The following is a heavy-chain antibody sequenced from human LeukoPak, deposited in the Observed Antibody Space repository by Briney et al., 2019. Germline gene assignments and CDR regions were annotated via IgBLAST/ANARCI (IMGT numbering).Heavy chain of an antibody. D-gene: IGHD3-22*01. J-gene: IGHJ5*02. CDR3: ARVTDYYDSSGYSNWFDP. CDR1: GGTFSSYT. Sequence: SVKVSCKASGGTFSSYTISWVRQAPGQGLEWMGRIIPILGIANYAQKFQGRVTITADKSTSTAYMGLSSLRSEDTAVYYCARVTDYYDSSGYSNWFDPWGQGTLVTVSS. V-gene: IGHV1-69*02. CDR2: IIPILGIA.